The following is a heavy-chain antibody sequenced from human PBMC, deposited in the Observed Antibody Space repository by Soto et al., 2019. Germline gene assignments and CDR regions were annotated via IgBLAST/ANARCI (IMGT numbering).Heavy chain of an antibody. CDR1: GFPFSTYW. CDR2: LNSDGVIT. V-gene: IGHV3-74*01. CDR3: VRDGYPAWVYGVDV. Sequence: EVQLVESGGGLVQPGGSLRLSCAASGFPFSTYWMHWVRQAPGMGLVWVSRLNSDGVITNYADSVKGRFTISRENTRNTLYLEMNNLRAEDTAVYYCVRDGYPAWVYGVDVWGQGTTVTVS. J-gene: IGHJ6*02. D-gene: IGHD6-13*01.